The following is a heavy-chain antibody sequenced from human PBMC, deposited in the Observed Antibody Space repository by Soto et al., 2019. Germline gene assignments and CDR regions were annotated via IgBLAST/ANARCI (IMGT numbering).Heavy chain of an antibody. V-gene: IGHV4-39*01. J-gene: IGHJ4*02. CDR2: IYYSGST. CDR1: GGSISSSSYY. Sequence: SETLSLTCTVSGGSISSSSYYWGWIRQPPGKGLEWIGSIYYSGSTYYNPSLKSRVTISVDTSKNQFSLKLSSVTAADTAVYYCASRSDGGSGSYDYWGQGTMVTVYS. CDR3: ASRSDGGSGSYDY. D-gene: IGHD3-10*01.